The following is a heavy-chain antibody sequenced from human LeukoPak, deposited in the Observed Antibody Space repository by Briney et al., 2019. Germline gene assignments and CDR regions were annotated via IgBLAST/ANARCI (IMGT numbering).Heavy chain of an antibody. J-gene: IGHJ4*02. CDR1: AFRFSNSW. CDR2: IDQDGREK. D-gene: IGHD6-25*01. CDR3: ARERQGSSDYDGKESFDY. V-gene: IGHV3-7*01. Sequence: GESLKISCVGSAFRFSNSWMSWVRHVPGKGLEWVANIDQDGREKNYVDSVKGRFTISRDNGQSSLYLEMHSLRAEDTAVYYFARERQGSSDYDGKESFDYWGKGTLVTISS.